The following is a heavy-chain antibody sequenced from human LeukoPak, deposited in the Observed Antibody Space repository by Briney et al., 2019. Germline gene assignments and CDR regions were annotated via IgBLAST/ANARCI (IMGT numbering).Heavy chain of an antibody. J-gene: IGHJ4*02. D-gene: IGHD1-26*01. Sequence: SVKVSCKASGGTFSSYAISWVRQAPGQGLEWMGGIIPIFGTANYAQKFQGRVTITTDESTSTAYMELSSLRSEDTAVCYCAREWEPEVGYFDYWGQGTLVTVSS. V-gene: IGHV1-69*05. CDR3: AREWEPEVGYFDY. CDR2: IIPIFGTA. CDR1: GGTFSSYA.